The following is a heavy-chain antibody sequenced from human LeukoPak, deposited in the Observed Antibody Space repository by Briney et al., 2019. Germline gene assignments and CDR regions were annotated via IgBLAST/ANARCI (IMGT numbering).Heavy chain of an antibody. V-gene: IGHV4-59*08. CDR1: GGSISSYY. CDR2: IYYSGST. CDR3: ARQGSITMVRGVKTHAFDI. Sequence: SETLSLTCTVSGGSISSYYWSWIRQPPGKELEWIGYIYYSGSTNYNPSLKSRVTISVDTSKNQFSLKLSSVTAADTAVYYCARQGSITMVRGVKTHAFDIWGQGTMVTVSS. D-gene: IGHD3-10*01. J-gene: IGHJ3*02.